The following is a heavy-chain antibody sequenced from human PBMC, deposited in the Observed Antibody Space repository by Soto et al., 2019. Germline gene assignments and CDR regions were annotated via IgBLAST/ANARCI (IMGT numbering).Heavy chain of an antibody. Sequence: QPGGSLRLSCEAAGFAFMNHGIHFFRHSPCKGLEWVAVIWYDGSDKYYADSVKGRFTISRDNSKNTLFLQMDSLRVEDTAMYFCARDIASRRFDYLGQGILVTVSS. J-gene: IGHJ4*02. D-gene: IGHD6-6*01. V-gene: IGHV3-33*01. CDR3: ARDIASRRFDY. CDR2: IWYDGSDK. CDR1: GFAFMNHG.